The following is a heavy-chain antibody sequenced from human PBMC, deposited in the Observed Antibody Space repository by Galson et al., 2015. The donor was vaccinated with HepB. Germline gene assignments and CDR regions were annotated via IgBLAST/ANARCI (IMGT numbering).Heavy chain of an antibody. CDR1: GGTFSSYA. V-gene: IGHV1-69*13. CDR2: IIPIFGTA. CDR3: ARRTIFGVVRLDY. D-gene: IGHD3-3*01. Sequence: SVKVSCKASGGTFSSYAINWVRQAPGQGLEWMGGIIPIFGTANYAQKFQGRVTITADESTSTAYMELSSLRSEDTAVYYCARRTIFGVVRLDYWGQGTLVTVSS. J-gene: IGHJ4*02.